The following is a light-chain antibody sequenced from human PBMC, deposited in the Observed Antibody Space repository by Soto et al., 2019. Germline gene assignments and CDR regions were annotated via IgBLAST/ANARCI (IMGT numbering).Light chain of an antibody. V-gene: IGKV3-20*01. CDR1: QSVSRSY. CDR2: GTS. CDR3: HQYGSSPPLYA. J-gene: IGKJ2*01. Sequence: ENMLTQSPGTLSSSPGDRATLSCRASQSVSRSYLDWYQQKPGQTPRLLVYGTSTRATDIPDRLSGSGSGTDLTLTISRLEPEDFAVYYCHQYGSSPPLYAFGQGTKLEIK.